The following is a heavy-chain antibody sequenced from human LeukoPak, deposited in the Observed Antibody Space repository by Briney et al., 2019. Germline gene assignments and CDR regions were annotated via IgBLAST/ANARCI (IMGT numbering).Heavy chain of an antibody. CDR3: AKEVHSYFDY. CDR2: IWYDGSNK. J-gene: IGHJ4*02. Sequence: GGSLRLSCAASGFTFSSYGMHWVRQAPGKGLEWVAVIWYDGSNKYYADSVKGRFTISRDNSKNTLYLQMNSLRAEDTAVYYCAKEVHSYFDYWGPGTLVTVSS. D-gene: IGHD1-26*01. CDR1: GFTFSSYG. V-gene: IGHV3-33*06.